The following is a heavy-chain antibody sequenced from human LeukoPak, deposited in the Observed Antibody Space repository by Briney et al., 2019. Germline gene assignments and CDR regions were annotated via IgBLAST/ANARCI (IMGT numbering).Heavy chain of an antibody. J-gene: IGHJ4*02. CDR2: ISGSGGST. Sequence: GGSLRLSCAASGFTFSSYAMSWVRQAPGKGLDWVSAISGSGGSTYYADSVKGRFTISRDNSKNTLYLQMSSLRAEDTAIYYCAKGLGGGYCSSTSCYPLDYWGQGTLVTVSS. CDR1: GFTFSSYA. D-gene: IGHD2-2*01. CDR3: AKGLGGGYCSSTSCYPLDY. V-gene: IGHV3-23*01.